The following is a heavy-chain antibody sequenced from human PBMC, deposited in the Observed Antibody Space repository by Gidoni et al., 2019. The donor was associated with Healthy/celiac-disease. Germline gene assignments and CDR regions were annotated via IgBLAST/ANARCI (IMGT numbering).Heavy chain of an antibody. V-gene: IGHV3-23*01. D-gene: IGHD2-21*02. Sequence: SAISGSGGSTYYADSVKGRFTISRDNSKNTLYLQMNSLRAEDTAVYYCAKDTSTVVTPAFAFDIWGQGTMVTVSS. CDR3: AKDTSTVVTPAFAFDI. CDR2: ISGSGGST. J-gene: IGHJ3*02.